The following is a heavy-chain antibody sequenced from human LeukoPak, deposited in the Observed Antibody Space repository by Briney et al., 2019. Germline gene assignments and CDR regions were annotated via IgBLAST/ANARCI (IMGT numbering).Heavy chain of an antibody. D-gene: IGHD6-13*01. V-gene: IGHV4-59*08. Sequence: SETLSLTCTVSGGSISSDYWNWIRQPPGKGLEWIGYIYYSGSTSYNPSLKRRVTISVDTSKNQFSLKLSSVTAADTAVYYCARGLYSSSWYPNNWGQGTLVTVSS. CDR3: ARGLYSSSWYPNN. CDR2: IYYSGST. J-gene: IGHJ4*02. CDR1: GGSISSDY.